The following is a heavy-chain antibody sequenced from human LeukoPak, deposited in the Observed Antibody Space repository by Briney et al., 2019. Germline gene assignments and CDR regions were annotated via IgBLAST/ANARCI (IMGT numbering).Heavy chain of an antibody. J-gene: IGHJ2*01. Sequence: GGSLRLSCAASGFAFSDYDMHWVRQTTGKGLEWVSGIGTTGDTYYPASVKGRFTISRENAKNSLYLQMNSLTAGDTALYYCARVAGYISSWEAGGYFDLWGRGTLVTVSS. CDR2: IGTTGDT. CDR1: GFAFSDYD. D-gene: IGHD6-13*01. CDR3: ARVAGYISSWEAGGYFDL. V-gene: IGHV3-13*01.